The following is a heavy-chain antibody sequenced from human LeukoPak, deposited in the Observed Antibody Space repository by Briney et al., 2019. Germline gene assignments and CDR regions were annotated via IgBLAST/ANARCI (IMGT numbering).Heavy chain of an antibody. V-gene: IGHV3-15*01. CDR2: IKSNTDGRTT. CDR3: ATGNVAVPPPIGARGGLGTPDPDHWYFDL. Sequence: PGGSLRLSCAASGFTFSNAWMSWVRQAPGKGLEWVGRIKSNTDGRTTDYAVSVKGRFTISRDDSKNTLYLQMNSLKTEDTAVYYCATGNVAVPPPIGARGGLGTPDPDHWYFDLWGRGTLVTVSS. D-gene: IGHD2-2*01. CDR1: GFTFSNAW. J-gene: IGHJ2*01.